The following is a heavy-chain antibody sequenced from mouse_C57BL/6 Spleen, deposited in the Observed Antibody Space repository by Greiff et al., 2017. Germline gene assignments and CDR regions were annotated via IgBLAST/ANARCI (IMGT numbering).Heavy chain of an antibody. Sequence: EVKLMESGGGLVKPGGSLKLSCAASGFTFSSYAMSWVRQTPEKRLEWVATISDGGSYTYYPDNVKGRFTISRDNAKNNLYLQMSHLKSEDTAMYYCARAGSSYFSYFDYWGQGTTLTVSS. CDR3: ARAGSSYFSYFDY. D-gene: IGHD1-1*01. CDR2: ISDGGSYT. CDR1: GFTFSSYA. J-gene: IGHJ2*01. V-gene: IGHV5-4*03.